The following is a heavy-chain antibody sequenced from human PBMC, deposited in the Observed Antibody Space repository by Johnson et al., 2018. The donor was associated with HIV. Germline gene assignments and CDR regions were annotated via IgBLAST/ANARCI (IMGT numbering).Heavy chain of an antibody. CDR1: GFIVSSNY. J-gene: IGHJ3*02. CDR2: IYSGGST. CDR3: AKGGAVAGTRDAFDI. D-gene: IGHD6-19*01. V-gene: IGHV3-66*01. Sequence: VQLVESGGGLVQPGGSLRLSCAASGFIVSSNYMSWVRQAPGKGLEWVSVIYSGGSTYHADSVKGRFTISRDNSKNTLYLQMNSLRAEDTAVYYCAKGGAVAGTRDAFDIWGQGTMVTVSS.